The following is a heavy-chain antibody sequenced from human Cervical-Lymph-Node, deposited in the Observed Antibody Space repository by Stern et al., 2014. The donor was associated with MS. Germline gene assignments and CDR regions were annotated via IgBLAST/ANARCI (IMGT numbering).Heavy chain of an antibody. Sequence: QVQLVQSGNEVKKPGASVRVSCKASGGTFSSHAIAWVRQAPRQGLEWMGGIIPMFARPIYAPKFQGRVTISADESTRTAYMELSSLRLDDTAIYYCARSRWTTVVTPGDYWGQGTLVTVSS. CDR2: IIPMFARP. D-gene: IGHD4-23*01. CDR3: ARSRWTTVVTPGDY. V-gene: IGHV1-69*01. CDR1: GGTFSSHA. J-gene: IGHJ4*02.